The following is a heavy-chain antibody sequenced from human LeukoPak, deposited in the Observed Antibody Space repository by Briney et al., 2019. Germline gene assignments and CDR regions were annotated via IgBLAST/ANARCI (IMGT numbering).Heavy chain of an antibody. J-gene: IGHJ5*02. D-gene: IGHD2-2*01. V-gene: IGHV4-59*01. CDR3: ARDGSTGVNWFDP. CDR1: GGSISSYY. Sequence: PSETLSLTCTVSGGSISSYYWSWIRQPPGKGLEWIGYIYYSGSTNYNPSLKSRVTISVDKSKNQFSLKLSSVTAADTAVYYCARDGSTGVNWFDPWGQGTLVTVSS. CDR2: IYYSGST.